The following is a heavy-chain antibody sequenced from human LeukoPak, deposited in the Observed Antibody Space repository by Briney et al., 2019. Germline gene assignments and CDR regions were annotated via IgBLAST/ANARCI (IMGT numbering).Heavy chain of an antibody. CDR3: AKDAQRGFDYSNSLQN. CDR1: GFTFSLYG. V-gene: IGHV3-33*06. CDR2: IWSVGSDK. Sequence: GGSLRLSCAASGFTFSLYGMHWVRQTPGAGLEWVAVIWSVGSDKYYAKSVKGRFTISRDNSKNSLFLQMNSLRAEDTAVYYCAKDAQRGFDYSNSLQNWGQGILVTVSS. D-gene: IGHD4-11*01. J-gene: IGHJ1*01.